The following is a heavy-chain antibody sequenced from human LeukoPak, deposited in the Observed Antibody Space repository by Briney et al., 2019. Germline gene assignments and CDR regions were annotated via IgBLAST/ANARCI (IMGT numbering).Heavy chain of an antibody. V-gene: IGHV1-69*04. CDR2: IIPILGIA. D-gene: IGHD6-13*01. CDR3: ARGGDSSIPSSDYYYGMDV. J-gene: IGHJ6*02. CDR1: GGTFSSYA. Sequence: ASVKVSCKASGGTFSSYAISWVRQAPGQGLEWMGRIIPILGIANYAQKFQGRVTITADKSTSTAYMELSSLRSEDTAVYYCARGGDSSIPSSDYYYGMDVWGQGTTVTVSS.